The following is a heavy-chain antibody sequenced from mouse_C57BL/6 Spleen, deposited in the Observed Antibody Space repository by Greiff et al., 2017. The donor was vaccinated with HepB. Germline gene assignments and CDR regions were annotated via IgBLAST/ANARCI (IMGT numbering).Heavy chain of an antibody. CDR3: ARYDCYYDWYFDV. CDR1: GFTFSDYY. Sequence: EVKLVESGGGLVQPGGSLKLSCAASGFTFSDYYMYWVRQTPEKRLEWVAYISNGGGSTYYPDTVKGRFTISRDNAKNTLYLQMSRLKSEDRAMYYCARYDCYYDWYFDVWGTGTTVTVSS. D-gene: IGHD2-3*01. CDR2: ISNGGGST. V-gene: IGHV5-12*01. J-gene: IGHJ1*03.